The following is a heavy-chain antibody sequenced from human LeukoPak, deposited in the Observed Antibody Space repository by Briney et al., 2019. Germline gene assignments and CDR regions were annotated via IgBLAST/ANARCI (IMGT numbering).Heavy chain of an antibody. CDR1: GGSFSGYY. Sequence: PSETLSLTCAVYGGSFSGYYWSWIRQPPGKGLEWIGEINHSGSTNYNPSLKSRVTISVDTSKNQFSLKLSSVTAADTAVYYCARGSKAYYYDSSGYYRAHYYYYYMDVWGKGTTVTVSS. V-gene: IGHV4-34*01. CDR2: INHSGST. CDR3: ARGSKAYYYDSSGYYRAHYYYYYMDV. J-gene: IGHJ6*03. D-gene: IGHD3-22*01.